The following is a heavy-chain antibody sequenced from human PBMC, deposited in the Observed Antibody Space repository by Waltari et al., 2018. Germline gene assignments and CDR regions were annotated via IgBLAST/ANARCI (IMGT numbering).Heavy chain of an antibody. V-gene: IGHV3-53*01. J-gene: IGHJ4*02. CDR1: GFTVSSNY. D-gene: IGHD3-16*01. CDR2: IYSGGST. CDR3: ARVLYYDGYYFDY. Sequence: EVQLVESGGGLIQPGGSLRLSCAASGFTVSSNYMSWVRQAPGKGLEWVSVIYSGGSTYYADSVKGRFTISRDNSKNTLYLQMNSLRAEDTAVYYCARVLYYDGYYFDYWGQGTLVTVSS.